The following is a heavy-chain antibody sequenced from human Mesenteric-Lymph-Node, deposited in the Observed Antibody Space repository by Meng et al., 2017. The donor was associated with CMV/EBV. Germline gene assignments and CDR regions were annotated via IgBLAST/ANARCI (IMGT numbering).Heavy chain of an antibody. V-gene: IGHV3-7*01. D-gene: IGHD6-19*01. Sequence: GGSLRLSCVASGFTFNNYCMRWVRRQAPGKGLEWVANMKEDGSEKYYVDFVKGRFAISRDSAKDSLYLQMSSLRAEDTAVYYCARDSSKWLGSYFDYWGQGTLVTVSS. CDR2: MKEDGSEK. CDR1: GFTFNNYC. CDR3: ARDSSKWLGSYFDY. J-gene: IGHJ4*02.